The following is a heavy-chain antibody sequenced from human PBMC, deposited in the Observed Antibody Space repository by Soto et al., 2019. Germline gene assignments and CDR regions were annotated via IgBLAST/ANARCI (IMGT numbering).Heavy chain of an antibody. D-gene: IGHD5-12*01. Sequence: QVQLVESGGGVVQPGRSLRLSCAASGFTFSSYGMHWVRQAPGKRLEWVAVISYDGSNKYYADSVKGRFTISRDNSKNTLYLQMNSLRAEDTAVYYCAKDGPISNIVATIGTFFDYWGQGTLVTVSS. J-gene: IGHJ4*02. CDR1: GFTFSSYG. CDR3: AKDGPISNIVATIGTFFDY. V-gene: IGHV3-30*18. CDR2: ISYDGSNK.